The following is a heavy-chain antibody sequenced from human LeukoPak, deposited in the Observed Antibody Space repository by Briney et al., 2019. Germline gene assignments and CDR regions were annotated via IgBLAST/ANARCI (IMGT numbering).Heavy chain of an antibody. J-gene: IGHJ4*02. Sequence: GGSLRLSCAASGFTFSSYEMNWVRQAPGKGLEWVSYISTSGSTIYYADSVKGRFTISRDNAKNSLYLQMNSLRAEDTAVYYCARDGSGRVPEMSAPDYWGQGTLVTVSS. D-gene: IGHD3-10*01. CDR1: GFTFSSYE. CDR2: ISTSGSTI. V-gene: IGHV3-48*03. CDR3: ARDGSGRVPEMSAPDY.